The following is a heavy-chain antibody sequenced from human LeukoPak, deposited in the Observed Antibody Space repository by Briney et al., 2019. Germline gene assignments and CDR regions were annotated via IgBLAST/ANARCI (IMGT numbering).Heavy chain of an antibody. Sequence: GGSLRLSCAASGFTFSSYAMHWVRQAPGKGLEYVSAISSNGGSTYYANSVKGRFTISRDNAKNSLYLQMNSLRAEDTAVYYCARGPNDYSNDPTDGYCFDYWGQGTLVTVSS. V-gene: IGHV3-64*01. D-gene: IGHD4-11*01. J-gene: IGHJ4*02. CDR3: ARGPNDYSNDPTDGYCFDY. CDR1: GFTFSSYA. CDR2: ISSNGGST.